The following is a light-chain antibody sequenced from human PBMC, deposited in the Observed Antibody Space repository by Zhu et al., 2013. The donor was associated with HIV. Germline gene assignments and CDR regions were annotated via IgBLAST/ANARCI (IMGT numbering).Light chain of an antibody. Sequence: DIQMTQSPSTVSASVGDRVTITCRASQSVSSWLSWYQQKPGKVPRLLIYRASILESGVPSRFSGSGSGTEFTLSITRLEPEDLAVYYCQQYGSSPLTFGGGTTLELK. CDR3: QQYGSSPLT. CDR2: RAS. V-gene: IGKV1-5*03. J-gene: IGKJ4*01. CDR1: QSVSSW.